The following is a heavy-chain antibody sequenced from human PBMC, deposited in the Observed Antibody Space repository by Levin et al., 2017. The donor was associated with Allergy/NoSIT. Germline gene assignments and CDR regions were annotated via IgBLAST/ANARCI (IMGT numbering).Heavy chain of an antibody. CDR1: GGSISRSDFN. V-gene: IGHV4-39*07. CDR3: ATENWGSTPPDC. Sequence: SETLSLTCTVSGGSISRSDFNWGWVRQPPGKGLEWMGSISKSGRSFYNPSLEGRVTISVDTSMNEFSLRLTSLTAADTAVYFCATENWGSTPPDCWGQGTLVTVSS. CDR2: ISKSGRS. D-gene: IGHD7-27*01. J-gene: IGHJ4*02.